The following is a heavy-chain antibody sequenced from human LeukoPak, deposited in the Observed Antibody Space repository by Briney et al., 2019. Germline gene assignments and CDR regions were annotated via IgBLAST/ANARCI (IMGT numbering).Heavy chain of an antibody. CDR2: ISYDGSDK. D-gene: IGHD3-22*01. J-gene: IGHJ6*02. V-gene: IGHV3-30*04. Sequence: HAGGSLRLSCAASAFTFSNYAMHWVRQAPGKGLEWVAVISYDGSDKYYADSVKGRFTISRDNSKNTLYLQMNSLRAEDTAVYYCARVLDGSGYYLTYYYYGMDVWGQGTTVSVSS. CDR1: AFTFSNYA. CDR3: ARVLDGSGYYLTYYYYGMDV.